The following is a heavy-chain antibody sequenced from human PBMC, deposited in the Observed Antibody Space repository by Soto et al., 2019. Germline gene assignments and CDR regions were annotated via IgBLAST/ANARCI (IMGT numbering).Heavy chain of an antibody. J-gene: IGHJ4*02. CDR2: IYYSGST. Sequence: PSETLSLTCTVSCGYIRSYYWSWIRQPPGKGLEWIGYIYYSGSTNYNPSLKSRVTISVDTSKNQFSLKLSSVTAADTAVYYCARRYGPGFDYWGQGTLVTVSS. CDR3: ARRYGPGFDY. D-gene: IGHD4-17*01. CDR1: CGYIRSYY. V-gene: IGHV4-59*08.